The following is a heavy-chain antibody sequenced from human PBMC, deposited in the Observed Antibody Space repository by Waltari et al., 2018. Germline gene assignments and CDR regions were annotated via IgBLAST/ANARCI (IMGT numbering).Heavy chain of an antibody. CDR1: SFTLSGFE. CDR3: ARDRDGYKKADL. Sequence: VQLVASGGALVQPGGSLRLSCTASSFTLSGFEMNWVRQATGKGLEWLSYINSRGSTIYYADSVKGRFTVSRDNAKSSLYLQMNSLRVEDTAVYYCARDRDGYKKADLWGQGTLVTVSS. J-gene: IGHJ5*02. D-gene: IGHD5-12*01. V-gene: IGHV3-48*03. CDR2: INSRGSTI.